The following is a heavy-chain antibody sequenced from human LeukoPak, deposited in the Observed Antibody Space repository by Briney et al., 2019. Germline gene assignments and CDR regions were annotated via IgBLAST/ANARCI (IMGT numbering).Heavy chain of an antibody. CDR1: GFTFSSYG. CDR2: INTDGSST. V-gene: IGHV3-74*01. CDR3: ASLGGPGVYWQWLEEYFQH. Sequence: GGSLRLSCAASGFTFSSYGMHWVRQAPGKGLVWVSRINTDGSSTSYADSVKGRFTISRDNAKNTLYLQMNSLRAEDTAVYYCASLGGPGVYWQWLEEYFQHWGQGTLVTVSS. D-gene: IGHD6-19*01. J-gene: IGHJ1*01.